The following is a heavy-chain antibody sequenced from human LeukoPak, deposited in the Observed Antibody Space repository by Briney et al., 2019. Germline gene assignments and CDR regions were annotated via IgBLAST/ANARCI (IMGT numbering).Heavy chain of an antibody. CDR2: IFTSENT. Sequence: SQTLSLTCSMSGDSLGSGDYYWSWIRQPAGKGLEWIGRIFTSENTNYNPSLKSRVTISVDTSKNQFSLRLSSVTAADTAVYYCAREESYYGMDVWGQGTTVTVSS. D-gene: IGHD3-10*01. CDR1: GDSLGSGDYY. J-gene: IGHJ6*02. CDR3: AREESYYGMDV. V-gene: IGHV4-61*02.